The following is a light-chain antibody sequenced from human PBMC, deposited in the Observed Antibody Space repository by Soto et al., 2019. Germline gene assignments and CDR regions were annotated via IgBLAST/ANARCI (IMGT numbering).Light chain of an antibody. CDR3: QQRGNWPRT. CDR1: QSISSS. CDR2: DAS. V-gene: IGKV3-11*01. J-gene: IGKJ1*01. Sequence: IVLTPAPATLSSSPGERVTCSCRASQSISSSLAWYQQNPGQAPRLLIYDASNSATGIRARFSGCGSGTDLTLTSSSLEHDDFAVCYCQQRGNWPRTFGQGTMVEIK.